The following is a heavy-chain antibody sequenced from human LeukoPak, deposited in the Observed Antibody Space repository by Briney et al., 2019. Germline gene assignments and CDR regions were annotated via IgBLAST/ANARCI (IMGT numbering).Heavy chain of an antibody. Sequence: GGSXRLSCAXXXXXXSXYXMXWVRQXXXXXXEWXSAISGSGGSTYYADSVKGRFTISRDNSKNTLYLQMNSLRAEDTAVYYCAKDPYSSGWYLSEDYWGQGTLVTVSS. D-gene: IGHD6-19*01. J-gene: IGHJ4*02. V-gene: IGHV3-23*01. CDR2: ISGSGGST. CDR3: AKDPYSSGWYLSEDY. CDR1: XXXXSXYX.